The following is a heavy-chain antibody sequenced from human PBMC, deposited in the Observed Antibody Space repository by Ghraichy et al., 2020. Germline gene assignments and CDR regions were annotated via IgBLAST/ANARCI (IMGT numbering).Heavy chain of an antibody. CDR3: ARGPNEYHGGNLLGI. Sequence: ASVKVSCKASGYTFTSYDINWVRQATGQGLEWMGWMNPNSGNTGYAQKFQGRVTMTRNTSISTAYMELSSLRSEDTAVYYCARGPNEYHGGNLLGIWGQGTMVTVSS. V-gene: IGHV1-8*01. CDR1: GYTFTSYD. CDR2: MNPNSGNT. J-gene: IGHJ3*02. D-gene: IGHD4-23*01.